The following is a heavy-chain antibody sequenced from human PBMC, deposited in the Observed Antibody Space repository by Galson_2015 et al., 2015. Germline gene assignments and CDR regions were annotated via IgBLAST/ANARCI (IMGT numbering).Heavy chain of an antibody. CDR2: IFSNDEK. V-gene: IGHV2-26*01. J-gene: IGHJ4*02. CDR1: GFSLSNARMG. CDR3: ARSPLAQDYYDSSGYYLSYYFDY. Sequence: PALVKPTQTLTLTCTFSGFSLSNARMGVSWIRQPPGKALEWLAHIFSNDEKSYSTSLKSRLTISKDTSKSQVVLTMTNMDPVDTATYYCARSPLAQDYYDSSGYYLSYYFDYWGQGTLVTVSS. D-gene: IGHD3-22*01.